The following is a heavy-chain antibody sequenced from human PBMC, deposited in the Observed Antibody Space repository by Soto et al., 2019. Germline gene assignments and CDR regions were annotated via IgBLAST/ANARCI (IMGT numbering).Heavy chain of an antibody. CDR2: ISYEGSNK. CDR3: ARALSTTYYDFWSGYYGYFLDY. J-gene: IGHJ4*02. Sequence: QVQLVESGGGVVQPGRSLRLSCAASGFTFSSYAMHWVRQAPGKGLEWVAVISYEGSNKYYADSVKGRFTISRDNSKNTLYLQMNSLRAEDTAVYYCARALSTTYYDFWSGYYGYFLDYWGQGTLVTVSS. V-gene: IGHV3-30-3*01. D-gene: IGHD3-3*01. CDR1: GFTFSSYA.